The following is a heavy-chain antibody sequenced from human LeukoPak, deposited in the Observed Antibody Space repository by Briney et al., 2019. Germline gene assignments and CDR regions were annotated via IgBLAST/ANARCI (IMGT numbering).Heavy chain of an antibody. V-gene: IGHV3-23*01. CDR2: ISGSGGST. J-gene: IGHJ6*03. D-gene: IGHD6-19*01. CDR1: GFTFSSYG. CDR3: ARGPTRYSSPTGDCMDV. Sequence: GGSLRLSCAASGFTFSSYGMSWVRQAPGKGLEWVSAISGSGGSTYYADSVKGRFTISRDNSKNTLYLQMNSLRAEDTAVYYCARGPTRYSSPTGDCMDVWGKGTTVTVSS.